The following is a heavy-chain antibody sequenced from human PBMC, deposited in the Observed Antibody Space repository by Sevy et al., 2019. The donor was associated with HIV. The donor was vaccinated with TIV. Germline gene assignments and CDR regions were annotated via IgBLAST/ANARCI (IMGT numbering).Heavy chain of an antibody. CDR2: ISYDGSNK. V-gene: IGHV3-30*04. D-gene: IGHD3-22*01. CDR1: GFTFSSYA. CDR3: ARGGASSGYYRNDAFDI. Sequence: GGSLRLSCAASGFTFSSYAMHWVRQAPGKGREGVAVISYDGSNKYYADSVKGRFTISRDNSKNTLYLQMNSLRAEDTAVYYCARGGASSGYYRNDAFDIWGQGTMVTVSS. J-gene: IGHJ3*02.